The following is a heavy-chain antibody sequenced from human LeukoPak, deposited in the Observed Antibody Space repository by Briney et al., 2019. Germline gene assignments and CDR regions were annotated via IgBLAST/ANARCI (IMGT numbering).Heavy chain of an antibody. J-gene: IGHJ4*02. D-gene: IGHD3-3*01. CDR1: GFTFSSYA. Sequence: PGGSLRLSCAASGFTFSSYAMSWVRQAPGKGLEWVSIISAGGGSTYYADSVKGLFTISRDNSKNTLYLQMNRLRAEDTAVYYCAKGAEVLEWLPLDSWGQGTLVTVSS. V-gene: IGHV3-23*01. CDR3: AKGAEVLEWLPLDS. CDR2: ISAGGGST.